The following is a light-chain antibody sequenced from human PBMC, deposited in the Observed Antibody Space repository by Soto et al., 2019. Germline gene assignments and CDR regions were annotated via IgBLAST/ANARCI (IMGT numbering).Light chain of an antibody. CDR2: SNS. J-gene: IGLJ1*01. V-gene: IGLV1-40*01. Sequence: QSVLTQPPSVPGAPGQRVTISCTGSSSNIGAGYDVHWYQQLPGTAPKLLIYSNSNRPSGVPGRFSASKSGTSASLAITGLQAEDEADYYCQSYDTGLSGPTYVFGTGTKLTVL. CDR1: SSNIGAGYD. CDR3: QSYDTGLSGPTYV.